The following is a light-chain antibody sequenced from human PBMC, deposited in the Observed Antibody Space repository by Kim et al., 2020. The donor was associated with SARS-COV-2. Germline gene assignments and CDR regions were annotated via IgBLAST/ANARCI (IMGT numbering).Light chain of an antibody. V-gene: IGKV4-1*01. CDR1: QTISNS. J-gene: IGKJ3*01. Sequence: DIVMTQSPDSLAVSLGERATIKCESSQTISNSLAWYQQRPGQPPNLLITWASTRESGVPDRFSGSGSGTDFTLTISSLQAEDVAVYYCQQFYSPPPTFGPGTKVDIK. CDR2: WAS. CDR3: QQFYSPPPT.